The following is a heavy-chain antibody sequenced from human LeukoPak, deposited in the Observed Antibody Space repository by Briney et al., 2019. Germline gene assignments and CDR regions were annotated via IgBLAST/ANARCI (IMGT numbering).Heavy chain of an antibody. CDR2: IYWDDDK. Sequence: SGPMLVKPTQTRTLTCTFSGLSLSPSGVGVGWIRHPPGQALEWLALIYWDDDKRYSPSLKSMLTITKDSSKNQVLLTMTHMDPADTATYYGAHGMREWLNFDSWGQGTLVTVSS. V-gene: IGHV2-5*02. J-gene: IGHJ4*02. D-gene: IGHD6-19*01. CDR3: AHGMREWLNFDS. CDR1: GLSLSPSGVG.